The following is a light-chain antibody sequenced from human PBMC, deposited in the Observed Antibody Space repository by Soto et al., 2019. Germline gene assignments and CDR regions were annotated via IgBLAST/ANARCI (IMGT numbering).Light chain of an antibody. Sequence: QSALTQPASVSGSLGQSITISCTGTNRDIGGYSYVSWYQQYPGKAPKLMIYDIINRPSGVSNRFSGSKSGNTASLTISGLQAEDEADYYCVSYTTSRSYVFGTGTKLTVL. CDR3: VSYTTSRSYV. V-gene: IGLV2-14*01. CDR2: DII. J-gene: IGLJ1*01. CDR1: NRDIGGYSY.